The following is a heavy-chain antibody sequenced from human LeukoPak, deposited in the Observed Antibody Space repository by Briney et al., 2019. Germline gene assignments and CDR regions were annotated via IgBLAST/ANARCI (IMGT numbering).Heavy chain of an antibody. V-gene: IGHV3-23*01. D-gene: IGHD1-14*01. J-gene: IGHJ4*02. Sequence: GGSLRLSCEVSEFPFSVYAMAWVRQAPGQGLERVSAIDASGSDTYYTDSVKGRFTISRDNSKNTVYLQMNSLRVEDTAVYYCADYRKPQGLDYWGQGTLVTVSP. CDR2: IDASGSDT. CDR1: EFPFSVYA. CDR3: ADYRKPQGLDY.